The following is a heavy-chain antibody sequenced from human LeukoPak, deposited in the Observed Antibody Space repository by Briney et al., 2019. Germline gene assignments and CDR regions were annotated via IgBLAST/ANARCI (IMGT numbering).Heavy chain of an antibody. D-gene: IGHD2-2*02. J-gene: IGHJ5*02. CDR1: GYTFTSYG. Sequence: ASVKVSCKASGYTFTSYGISWVRQAPGQGLEWMGWISAYNGNTNYAQKLQGRVTMTTDTSTSTAYMELRSLRSDDTAVYYCARATLFDIVVVPAAIPGGWFDPWGQGTLVTVSS. V-gene: IGHV1-18*01. CDR3: ARATLFDIVVVPAAIPGGWFDP. CDR2: ISAYNGNT.